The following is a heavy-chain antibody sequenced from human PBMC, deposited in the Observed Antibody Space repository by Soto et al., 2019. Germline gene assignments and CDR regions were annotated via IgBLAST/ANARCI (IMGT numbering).Heavy chain of an antibody. CDR3: GRGFGGTH. CDR2: INQDGSAK. CDR1: GFTFNNYY. V-gene: IGHV3-7*05. Sequence: EVQLVESGGGLVQPGGSLRLSCAASGFTFNNYYMVWVRQAPGRGLEWVANINQDGSAKYYVDSVKGRFTISRDNAKSSLSLQINSLTAEDTATYYCGRGFGGTHWGQGSLVTVSS. J-gene: IGHJ4*02. D-gene: IGHD2-15*01.